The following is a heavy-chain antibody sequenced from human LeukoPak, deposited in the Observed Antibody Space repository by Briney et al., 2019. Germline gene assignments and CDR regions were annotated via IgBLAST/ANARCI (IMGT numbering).Heavy chain of an antibody. J-gene: IGHJ6*02. V-gene: IGHV4-34*01. Sequence: PSETLSLTCAVYGGSFSGYYWSWIRQPPGKGLEWIGEINHSGSTNYNPSLKSRVTISVDTSKNQFSLRLSSVTAADTAVYYCARVGGGGTDFWGGFWPSNYGMDVWGQGTTVTVSS. CDR2: INHSGST. CDR1: GGSFSGYY. CDR3: ARVGGGGTDFWGGFWPSNYGMDV. D-gene: IGHD3-3*01.